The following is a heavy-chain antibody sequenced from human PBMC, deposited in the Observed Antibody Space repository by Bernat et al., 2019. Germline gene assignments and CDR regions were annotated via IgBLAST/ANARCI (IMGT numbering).Heavy chain of an antibody. J-gene: IGHJ4*02. CDR3: AKDNLDYYDSSGYYFSGLWWDY. CDR2: SSGSGGST. D-gene: IGHD3-22*01. CDR1: GFTFSSYA. Sequence: EVQLLESGGGLVQPGGSLRLSCAASGFTFSSYAMSWVRQAPGKGLEWVSASSGSGGSTYYADSVKGRFTISRDNSKNTLYLQMNSLRAEDTAVYYCAKDNLDYYDSSGYYFSGLWWDYWGQGTLVTVSS. V-gene: IGHV3-23*01.